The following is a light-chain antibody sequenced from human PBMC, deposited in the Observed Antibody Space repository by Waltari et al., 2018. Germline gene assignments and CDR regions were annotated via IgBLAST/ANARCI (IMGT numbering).Light chain of an antibody. J-gene: IGKJ4*01. Sequence: EIVLTQSPATLSLSPGERATPACRASQGVNYFLAWFQLTPGQAPRLLSYDASNRATGIPARFSGSGSGTDFTLTISSLEPEDFAVYYCQQRTNWPLTFGGGTKVEIK. CDR1: QGVNYF. V-gene: IGKV3-11*01. CDR2: DAS. CDR3: QQRTNWPLT.